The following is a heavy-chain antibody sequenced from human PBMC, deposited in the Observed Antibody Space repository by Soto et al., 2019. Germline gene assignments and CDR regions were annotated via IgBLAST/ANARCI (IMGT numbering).Heavy chain of an antibody. CDR3: ARDRGLQTVELRQFNWFDP. J-gene: IGHJ5*02. CDR1: GYTFTSYG. Sequence: ASVKVSCKASGYTFTSYGISWVRQAPGQGLEWMGWISVYNGNTNYAQKLQGRVTMTTDTSTSTAYMELRSLRSDDTAVYYCARDRGLQTVELRQFNWFDPWGQGTLVTVSS. V-gene: IGHV1-18*01. D-gene: IGHD1-26*01. CDR2: ISVYNGNT.